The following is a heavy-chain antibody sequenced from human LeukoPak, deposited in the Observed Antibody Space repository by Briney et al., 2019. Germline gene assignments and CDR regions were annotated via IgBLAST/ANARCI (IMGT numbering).Heavy chain of an antibody. D-gene: IGHD3-10*01. CDR1: GGSISSGDYY. J-gene: IGHJ5*02. V-gene: IGHV4-30-4*01. CDR3: ARGSWHGSGSYYSLFGS. CDR2: IYYSGST. Sequence: SETLSLTCTVSGGSISSGDYYWRWIRQPPGKGLEWIGYIYYSGSTYYNPSLKSRVTISVYTSKNQFSLKLSSVTDADTAVYYCARGSWHGSGSYYSLFGSWGQGTLVTVSS.